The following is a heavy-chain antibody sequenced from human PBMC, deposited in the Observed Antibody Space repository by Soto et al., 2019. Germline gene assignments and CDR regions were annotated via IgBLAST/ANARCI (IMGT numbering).Heavy chain of an antibody. CDR3: ARSHSFDGSIYHYYFDF. J-gene: IGHJ4*02. V-gene: IGHV4-59*01. CDR1: GGSISTYY. CDR2: IYASGAT. D-gene: IGHD3-10*01. Sequence: SETLSLTCTVSGGSISTYYWSWIRQPPGGTLEWIGYIYASGATTYNPSLESRVTMSVDMPNNEFSLELTSLTAADTAVYYCARSHSFDGSIYHYYFDFWGQGTLVTVCS.